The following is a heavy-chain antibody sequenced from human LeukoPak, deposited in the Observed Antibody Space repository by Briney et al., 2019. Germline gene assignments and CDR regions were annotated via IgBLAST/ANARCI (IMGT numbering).Heavy chain of an antibody. CDR3: ARDALAGGDWSNMGDY. CDR2: ISSRGGTI. Sequence: GSLRLSCAASGFTFSTYDMNWVRQAPGKGLEWLSYISSRGGTIYYADSVKGRFTISRDNAKNSLYLQMNSLRAEDTAVYYCARDALAGGDWSNMGDYWGQGTLVTVSS. CDR1: GFTFSTYD. D-gene: IGHD3-16*01. V-gene: IGHV3-48*03. J-gene: IGHJ4*02.